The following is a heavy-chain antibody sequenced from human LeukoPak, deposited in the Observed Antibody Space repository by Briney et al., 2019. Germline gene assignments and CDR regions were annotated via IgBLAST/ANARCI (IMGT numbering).Heavy chain of an antibody. CDR3: ARGQAGEGFPKYYFDY. D-gene: IGHD3-16*01. Sequence: SETLSLTCTVSGGSISSSSSYWGWIRQPPGKGLEWIGEINHSGSTNYNPSLKSRVTISVDTSKNQFSLKLSSVTAADTAVYYCARGQAGEGFPKYYFDYWGQGTLVTVSS. J-gene: IGHJ4*02. CDR1: GGSISSSSSY. CDR2: INHSGST. V-gene: IGHV4-39*07.